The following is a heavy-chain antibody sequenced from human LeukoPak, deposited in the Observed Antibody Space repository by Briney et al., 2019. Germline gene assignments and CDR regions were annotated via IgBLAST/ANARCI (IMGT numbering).Heavy chain of an antibody. CDR2: IYYSGST. D-gene: IGHD4-17*01. Sequence: SETLSLTCTVSGDSISSYYWSWIRQTPGKGLEWIGYIYYSGSTNYNPSLKSRVTISVDTSKNQFSLKLSSVTAADTAVYYCASVNGDSDFDYWGQGTLVTVSS. V-gene: IGHV4-59*08. CDR1: GDSISSYY. CDR3: ASVNGDSDFDY. J-gene: IGHJ4*02.